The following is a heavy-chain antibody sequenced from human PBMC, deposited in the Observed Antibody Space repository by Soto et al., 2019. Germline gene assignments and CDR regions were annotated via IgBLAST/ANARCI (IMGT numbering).Heavy chain of an antibody. CDR2: IYYSGST. V-gene: IGHV4-31*03. J-gene: IGHJ5*02. D-gene: IGHD6-6*01. CDR1: GGSSSSGGYY. CDR3: ARERRRGWLPYSSSSGWFEP. Sequence: SETLSLTCTVSGGSSSSGGYYWSGIRQHPGKGLEWIGYIYYSGSTYYNPSLKSRVTISVDTSKNQFSLKLSSVTAADTAVYYCARERRRGWLPYSSSSGWFEPWGQGTLVTVSS.